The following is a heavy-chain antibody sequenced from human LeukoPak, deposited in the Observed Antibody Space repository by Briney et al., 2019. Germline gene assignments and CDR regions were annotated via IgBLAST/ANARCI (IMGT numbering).Heavy chain of an antibody. CDR3: ARDWRIALVRGVINVPGGMNV. V-gene: IGHV1-2*02. CDR2: INPNSGGT. J-gene: IGHJ6*02. CDR1: GYTFTSYY. D-gene: IGHD3-10*01. Sequence: GASVKVSCKASGYTFTSYYLHWVRQAPGQGLEWMGWINPNSGGTNYAQKFQGRVTMTRDTSISTAYMELSRLRSDDTAEYYCARDWRIALVRGVINVPGGMNVWGQGTTVTVSS.